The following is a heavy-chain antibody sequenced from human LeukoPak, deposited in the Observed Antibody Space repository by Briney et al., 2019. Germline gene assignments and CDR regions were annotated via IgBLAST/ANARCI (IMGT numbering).Heavy chain of an antibody. CDR2: IYYSGST. J-gene: IGHJ3*02. D-gene: IGHD5-12*01. CDR1: GGSINSNDFY. V-gene: IGHV4-39*07. CDR3: ARERWLRYDAFDI. Sequence: SETLSLTCTVSGGSINSNDFYWGWIRQPPGKGLEWIGSIYYSGSTNYNPSLKSRVTISVDTSKNQFSLKLSSVTAADTAVYYCARERWLRYDAFDIWGQGTMVTVSS.